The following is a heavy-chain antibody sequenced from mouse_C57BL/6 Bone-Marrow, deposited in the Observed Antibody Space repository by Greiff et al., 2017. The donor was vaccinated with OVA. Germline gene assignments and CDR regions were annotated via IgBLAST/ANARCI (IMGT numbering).Heavy chain of an antibody. J-gene: IGHJ2*01. CDR1: GYTFTSYG. Sequence: VQLQQSGAELARPGASVKLSCKASGYTFTSYGISWVKQRTGQGLEWIGAIYTRSGNTYYNETFKGKATLTADKSSSTAYMELGSLTSEDSAVYFCASSVGYWGQGTTLTVSS. CDR2: IYTRSGNT. CDR3: ASSVGY. V-gene: IGHV1-81*01.